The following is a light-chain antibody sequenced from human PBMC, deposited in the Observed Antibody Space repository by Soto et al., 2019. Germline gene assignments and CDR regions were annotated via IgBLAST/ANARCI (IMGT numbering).Light chain of an antibody. CDR3: SSYAASNNLGV. Sequence: QSVLTQPPSASGSPGQSVTLSCIGTSSDVGGYNYVSWYQQHPGKAPKLMIYEVSKRPSGVPDRFSGSKSGNTASLTVSGLQAEYEADYYCSSYAASNNLGVFGGGTKLTVL. CDR2: EVS. V-gene: IGLV2-8*01. CDR1: SSDVGGYNY. J-gene: IGLJ2*01.